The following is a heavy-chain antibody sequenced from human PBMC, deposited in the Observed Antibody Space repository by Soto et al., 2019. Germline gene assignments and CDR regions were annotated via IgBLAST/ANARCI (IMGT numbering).Heavy chain of an antibody. Sequence: EVQLVEDGGGLVQPGGSLRLSCAASGFTFSTSWIHWVRQAPGKGLVWVSRINGDGGTINYADSVKGRFTISRDNAKNTVYLQMNSLSADDTAVYYCTRGGNYYFDYWGQGTLVTVSS. V-gene: IGHV3-74*01. CDR3: TRGGNYYFDY. D-gene: IGHD1-7*01. J-gene: IGHJ4*02. CDR1: GFTFSTSW. CDR2: INGDGGTI.